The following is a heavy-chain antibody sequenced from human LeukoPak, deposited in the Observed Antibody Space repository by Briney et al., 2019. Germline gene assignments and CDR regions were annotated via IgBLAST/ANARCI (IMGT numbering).Heavy chain of an antibody. V-gene: IGHV3-48*01. D-gene: IGHD3-16*01. CDR2: ISSSSDII. CDR3: AKDWGPVLPYYYYYYYMDV. CDR1: GFTFSSYS. Sequence: PGGSLRLSCAASGFTFSSYSLNWVRQAPGKGLEWVSYISSSSDIIYYADSVKGRFTISRDNAKNSLYLQMNSLRAEDTAVYYCAKDWGPVLPYYYYYYYMDVWGKGTTVTISS. J-gene: IGHJ6*03.